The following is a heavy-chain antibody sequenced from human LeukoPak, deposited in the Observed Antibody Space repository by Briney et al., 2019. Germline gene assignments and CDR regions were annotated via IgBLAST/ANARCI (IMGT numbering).Heavy chain of an antibody. CDR3: ARHSYGTFDY. CDR1: GGSFSGYY. Sequence: SETLSLTCAVYGGSFSGYYWSWIRQPPGKGLEWIGEINHSGSTNYNPSLKSRVTISVDTSKNQFSLRLSSVTAADTAVYYCARHSYGTFDYWGQGTLVTVSS. CDR2: INHSGST. V-gene: IGHV4-34*01. D-gene: IGHD5-18*01. J-gene: IGHJ4*02.